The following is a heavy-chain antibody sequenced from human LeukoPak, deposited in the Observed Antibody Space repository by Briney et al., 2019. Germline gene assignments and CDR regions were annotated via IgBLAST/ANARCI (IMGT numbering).Heavy chain of an antibody. V-gene: IGHV3-72*01. Sequence: SGGSLRLSCAASGFTFSDHYMDWVRQAPGKGLEWVGRSRNKANSYTTEYAASVKGRFTISSDDSKNSLYLQMNSLKTEDTAVYYCTRDLTGTYHNYWGQGTLVAVSS. CDR3: TRDLTGTYHNY. J-gene: IGHJ4*02. CDR1: GFTFSDHY. CDR2: SRNKANSYTT. D-gene: IGHD3-9*01.